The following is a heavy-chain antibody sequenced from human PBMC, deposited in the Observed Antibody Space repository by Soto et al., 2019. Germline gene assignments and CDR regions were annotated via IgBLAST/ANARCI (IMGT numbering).Heavy chain of an antibody. CDR3: ASNPHGIAVPEYFYGMAV. D-gene: IGHD6-19*01. CDR2: IYYSGST. V-gene: IGHV4-30-4*01. J-gene: IGHJ6*02. Sequence: SETLSLTCTVSGGSISSGDYYWSWIRQPPGKGLEWIGYIYYSGSTYYNPSLKSRVTISVDTSKNQFSLKLSSVTAADTAVYYCASNPHGIAVPEYFYGMAVWGQGTTVTVSS. CDR1: GGSISSGDYY.